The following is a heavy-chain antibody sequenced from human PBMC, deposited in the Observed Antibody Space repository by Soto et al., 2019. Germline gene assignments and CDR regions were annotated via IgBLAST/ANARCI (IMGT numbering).Heavy chain of an antibody. D-gene: IGHD3-10*01. CDR1: GYSFTSYW. CDR2: IYPGDSDT. CDR3: LRRFGSGSYYPYLFFGMEV. J-gene: IGHJ6*02. V-gene: IGHV5-51*01. Sequence: GESLKISCKGSGYSFTSYWIGWVRQMPGKGLEWMGIIYPGDSDTRYSPSFQGQVTISADKSISTAYLQWSSLKASDTAMYYCLRRFGSGSYYPYLFFGMEVWGQGTTVTVSS.